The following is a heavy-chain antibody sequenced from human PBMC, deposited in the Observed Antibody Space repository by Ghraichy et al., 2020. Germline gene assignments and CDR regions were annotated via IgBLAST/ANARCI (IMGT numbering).Heavy chain of an antibody. Sequence: SETLSLTCAVYGGSFSNYYWTWIRQPPGKGLEWIGEINHSGRTNYNPSLKSRVTISRDTSKNQFSLKLSSVTAADTAVYYCARATIRDGMDVWGQGTTVNVS. D-gene: IGHD5-12*01. V-gene: IGHV4-34*01. CDR3: ARATIRDGMDV. J-gene: IGHJ6*02. CDR2: INHSGRT. CDR1: GGSFSNYY.